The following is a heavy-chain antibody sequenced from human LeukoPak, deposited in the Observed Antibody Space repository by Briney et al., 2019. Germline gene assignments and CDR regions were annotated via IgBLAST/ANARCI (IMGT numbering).Heavy chain of an antibody. J-gene: IGHJ2*01. CDR3: ARVHSSGWYDDWYFDL. Sequence: SETLSLTCTVSGGSISSYHWSWIRHPPGQGLEWIGYIYYSGSTNYNPSLKSRVTISVDTSKNQFSLKLSSVTAADTAVYYCARVHSSGWYDDWYFDLWGRGTLVTVSS. CDR2: IYYSGST. D-gene: IGHD6-19*01. CDR1: GGSISSYH. V-gene: IGHV4-59*01.